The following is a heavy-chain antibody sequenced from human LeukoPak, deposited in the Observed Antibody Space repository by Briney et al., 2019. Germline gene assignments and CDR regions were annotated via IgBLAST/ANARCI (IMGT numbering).Heavy chain of an antibody. CDR3: ASSSSLLYDAFDI. Sequence: SVKVSCKASGGTFSSYAISWVRQAPGQGLEWMGGIIPIFGTANYAQKFQGRVTITADESTSTAYMELSSLRSEDTAVYYCASSSSLLYDAFDIWGQGTMVTVSS. D-gene: IGHD6-6*01. CDR2: IIPIFGTA. J-gene: IGHJ3*02. V-gene: IGHV1-69*01. CDR1: GGTFSSYA.